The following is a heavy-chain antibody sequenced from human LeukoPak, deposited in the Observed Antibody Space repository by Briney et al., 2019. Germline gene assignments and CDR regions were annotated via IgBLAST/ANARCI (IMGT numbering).Heavy chain of an antibody. CDR2: INPSDSDT. Sequence: GESLQISCKGSGYSFTSYWIGWVRQLPGKGLEWMVIINPSDSDTRYCPSFQGQVTISADKSISTAYLQWTSLKGSDTAMYYCARHRSDSSSSPIDYWGQGTLVTVSS. V-gene: IGHV5-51*01. CDR3: ARHRSDSSSSPIDY. CDR1: GYSFTSYW. J-gene: IGHJ4*02. D-gene: IGHD6-6*01.